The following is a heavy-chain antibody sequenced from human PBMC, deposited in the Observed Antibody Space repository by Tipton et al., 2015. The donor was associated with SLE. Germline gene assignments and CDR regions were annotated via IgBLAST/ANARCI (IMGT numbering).Heavy chain of an antibody. V-gene: IGHV4-61*09. CDR3: ASSETNNSGWYGVYFDY. Sequence: TLSLTCTVSGGSISSGSHYWSWIRQPAGKGLEWIGYIYTSGSTNYNPSLKSRVTISVDTSKNQFSLKLSSVTAADTAVYYCASSETNNSGWYGVYFDYWGQGTLVTVSS. D-gene: IGHD6-19*01. J-gene: IGHJ4*02. CDR2: IYTSGST. CDR1: GGSISSGSHY.